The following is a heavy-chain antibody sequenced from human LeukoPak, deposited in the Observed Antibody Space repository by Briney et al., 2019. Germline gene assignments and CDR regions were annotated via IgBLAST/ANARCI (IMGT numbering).Heavy chain of an antibody. V-gene: IGHV3-23*01. Sequence: GGPLRLSCAASGFTFSSYAMSWVRQAPGKGLEWVSAISGSGGSTYYADSVKGRFTISRDNSKNTLYLQMNSLRAEDTAVYYCANYIVVVPSGPGYWGQGTLVTVSS. J-gene: IGHJ4*02. CDR1: GFTFSSYA. CDR3: ANYIVVVPSGPGY. CDR2: ISGSGGST. D-gene: IGHD2-2*01.